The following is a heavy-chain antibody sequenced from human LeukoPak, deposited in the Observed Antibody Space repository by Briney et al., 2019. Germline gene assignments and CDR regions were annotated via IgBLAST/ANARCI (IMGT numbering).Heavy chain of an antibody. Sequence: KPGGSLRLSCAASGFTFSSYSMNWVRQAPGKGLEWVSSISSSSSYIYYADSVKGRFTISRDNAKNSLYLQMNSLRAEDTAVHYCARDLNWNYVPWGQGTLVTVSS. V-gene: IGHV3-21*01. J-gene: IGHJ5*02. CDR2: ISSSSSYI. CDR1: GFTFSSYS. CDR3: ARDLNWNYVP. D-gene: IGHD1-7*01.